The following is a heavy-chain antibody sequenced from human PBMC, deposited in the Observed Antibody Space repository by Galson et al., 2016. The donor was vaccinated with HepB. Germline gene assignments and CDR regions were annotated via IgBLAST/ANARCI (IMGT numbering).Heavy chain of an antibody. D-gene: IGHD3-10*01. CDR3: ARGGGITMVRGVMPGWFDP. CDR2: IFESGRT. V-gene: IGHV4-4*02. CDR1: GGSISSGHW. Sequence: LSLTCAVSGGSISSGHWWSWVRQTPGKGLEWIGEIFESGRTNYNPSLKSRVTISLDNSKNQFSPKLTSVTAADTAVYYCARGGGITMVRGVMPGWFDPWGQGTLVTVSS. J-gene: IGHJ5*02.